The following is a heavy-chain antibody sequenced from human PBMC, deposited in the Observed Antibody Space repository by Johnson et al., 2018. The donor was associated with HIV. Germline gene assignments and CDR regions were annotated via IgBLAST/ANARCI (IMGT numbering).Heavy chain of an antibody. CDR2: ISYDGSNK. CDR3: ARVPNDAFDI. V-gene: IGHV3-30-3*01. Sequence: QVQLVESVGGVVQPGRSLRLSCAASGFTFSSYAMHWVRQAPGKGLEWVAVISYDGSNKYYADSVKGRFTISRDNSKKTLYLQMNSLRAEDTAVYYCARVPNDAFDI. J-gene: IGHJ3*02. CDR1: GFTFSSYA.